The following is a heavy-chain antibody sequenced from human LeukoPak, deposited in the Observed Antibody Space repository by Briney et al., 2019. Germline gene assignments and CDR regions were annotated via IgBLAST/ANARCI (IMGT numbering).Heavy chain of an antibody. CDR2: IYYSGST. CDR1: GGSISSSSYY. Sequence: PSETLSLTCTVSGGSISSSSYYWGWIRQPPGKGLAWIGSIYYSGSTYYNPSLKSRVTISVDTSKNQFSLKLSSVTAADAAVYYCAADYYYYYMDVWGKGTTVTVSS. CDR3: AADYYYYYMDV. V-gene: IGHV4-39*01. J-gene: IGHJ6*03.